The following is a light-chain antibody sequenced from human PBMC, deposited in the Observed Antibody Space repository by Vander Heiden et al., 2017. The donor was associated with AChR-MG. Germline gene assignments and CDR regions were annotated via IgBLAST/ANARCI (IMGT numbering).Light chain of an antibody. CDR2: KDS. J-gene: IGLJ3*02. CDR1: ALPKQY. Sequence: SYELTQPPSVSVSPGQTARITCSGDALPKQYAYWYQQKPDQAPVLVIYKDSERPSGIPERFSGSSSGTTVTLTISRVQAEDEADYYCQSADSSGPWVFGGGTKLTVL. V-gene: IGLV3-25*03. CDR3: QSADSSGPWV.